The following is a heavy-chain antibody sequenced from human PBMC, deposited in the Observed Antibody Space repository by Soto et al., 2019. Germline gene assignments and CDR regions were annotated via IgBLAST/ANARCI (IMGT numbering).Heavy chain of an antibody. CDR3: ARDESDCSGGSCYSFHWFDP. Sequence: PGGSLRLSCAASGFTFSDYYMSWIRQAPGKGLEWVSYISSSGSTIYYADSVKGRFTISRDNAKNSLYLQMNSLRAEDTAVYYCARDESDCSGGSCYSFHWFDPWGQGTLVTVSS. V-gene: IGHV3-11*01. D-gene: IGHD2-15*01. CDR1: GFTFSDYY. CDR2: ISSSGSTI. J-gene: IGHJ5*02.